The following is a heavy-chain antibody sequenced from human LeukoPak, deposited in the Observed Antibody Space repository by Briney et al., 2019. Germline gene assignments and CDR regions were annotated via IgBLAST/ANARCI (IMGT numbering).Heavy chain of an antibody. V-gene: IGHV1-46*01. CDR2: INPSGGST. D-gene: IGHD5-24*01. CDR1: GYTFTSYY. Sequence: ASVKVSCKASGYTFTSYYMHWVRQAPGQGLEWMGIINPSGGSTSYAQKFQGRVTMTRDTSTSTVYMELSSLRSEDTAVYYCAKAHREDGSNYRESYFDYWGQGTLVTVSS. CDR3: AKAHREDGSNYRESYFDY. J-gene: IGHJ4*02.